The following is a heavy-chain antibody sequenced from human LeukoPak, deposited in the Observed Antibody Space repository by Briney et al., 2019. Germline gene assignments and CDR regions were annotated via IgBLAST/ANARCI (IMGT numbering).Heavy chain of an antibody. CDR2: INPNSGGT. CDR1: GYTFTGYY. J-gene: IGHJ4*02. D-gene: IGHD5-24*01. Sequence: GASVKVSCKASGYTFTGYYMHWVRQAPGQGLEWMGWINPNSGGTNYAQKFQGRVTMTRDTSISTAYMELSRLRSDDTAVYYCARDTVEMATSWIDYWGQGTLVTVSS. V-gene: IGHV1-2*02. CDR3: ARDTVEMATSWIDY.